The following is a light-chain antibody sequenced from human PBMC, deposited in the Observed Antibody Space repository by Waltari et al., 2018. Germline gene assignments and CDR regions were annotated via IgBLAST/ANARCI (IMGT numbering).Light chain of an antibody. J-gene: IGKJ2*01. CDR1: RDIKNH. CDR3: HQYYYFPPYT. V-gene: IGKV1-33*01. CDR2: DAS. Sequence: DIQMTQSPSPPSAPVGDRATTSCQVSRDIKNHLNWYQQKPGKAPNLLIYDASNLEVGVPSRFSGRGSGTHFTFTISSLQPEDVATYYCHQYYYFPPYTFGQGTKVEI.